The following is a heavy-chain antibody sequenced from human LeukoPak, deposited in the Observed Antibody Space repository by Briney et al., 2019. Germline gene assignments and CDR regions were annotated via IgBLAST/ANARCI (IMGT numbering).Heavy chain of an antibody. V-gene: IGHV3-66*02. CDR3: AREKDTVFDY. D-gene: IGHD4-17*01. CDR1: GSTVVSNY. Sequence: GGSLSLSWAASGSTVVSNYMSWVRQAPGKGLEWVSVIYSGGSTYYADSVKGRFTISRDNSKNTLYLQMNSLRAEDTAVYYCAREKDTVFDYWGQGTLVTVSS. J-gene: IGHJ4*02. CDR2: IYSGGST.